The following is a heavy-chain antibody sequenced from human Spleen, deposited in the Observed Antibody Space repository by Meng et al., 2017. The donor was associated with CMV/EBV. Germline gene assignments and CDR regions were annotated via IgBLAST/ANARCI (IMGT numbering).Heavy chain of an antibody. CDR3: VRVADFGDYGDF. J-gene: IGHJ4*02. Sequence: GESLKISCAASGFIVNTYYMNWVRQAPGKGLVWVSRINDDASSITYADSVKGRFTISRDNAKNTLFLQMNSLRAEDAALYYCVRVADFGDYGDFWGQGTLVTVSS. CDR2: INDDASSI. D-gene: IGHD4-17*01. V-gene: IGHV3-74*01. CDR1: GFIVNTYY.